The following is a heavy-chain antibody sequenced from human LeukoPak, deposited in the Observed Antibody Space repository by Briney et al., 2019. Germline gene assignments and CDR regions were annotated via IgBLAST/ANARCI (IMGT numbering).Heavy chain of an antibody. J-gene: IGHJ4*02. V-gene: IGHV1-69*13. CDR2: IIPIFGTA. CDR3: ARDLGVGATELDY. CDR1: GYTFTSYG. Sequence: ASVKVSCKASGYTFTSYGISWVRQAPGQGLEWMGGIIPIFGTANYAQKFQGRVTITADESTSTAYMELSSLRSEDTAVYYCARDLGVGATELDYWGQGTLVTVSS. D-gene: IGHD1-26*01.